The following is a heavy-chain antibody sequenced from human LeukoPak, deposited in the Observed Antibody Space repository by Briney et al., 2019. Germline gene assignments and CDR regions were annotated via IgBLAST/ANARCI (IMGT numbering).Heavy chain of an antibody. D-gene: IGHD3-22*01. CDR2: IYYSGST. V-gene: IGHV4-59*08. CDR3: ARLRSTYYYDSSGYYPPTNDYYYGMDV. CDR1: GGSISSYY. J-gene: IGHJ6*02. Sequence: PSETLSLTCTVSGGSISSYYWSRIRQPPGKGLEWIGYIYYSGSTNYNPSLKSRVTISVDTSKNQFSLKLSSVTAADTAVYYCARLRSTYYYDSSGYYPPTNDYYYGMDVWGQGTTVTVSS.